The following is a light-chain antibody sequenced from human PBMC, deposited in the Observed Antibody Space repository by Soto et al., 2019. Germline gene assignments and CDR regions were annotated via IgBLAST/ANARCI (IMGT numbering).Light chain of an antibody. CDR1: SSDVGGYNY. V-gene: IGLV2-14*01. CDR2: DVS. Sequence: QSVLTQPASVSGSPGQSITISCTRTSSDVGGYNYVSWYQQHPGKAPKLMIYDVSNRPSGVSNRFSGSKSGNTASLTISGLQAEDEADYYCSSYTSSSLYVFGTGTKLTVL. J-gene: IGLJ1*01. CDR3: SSYTSSSLYV.